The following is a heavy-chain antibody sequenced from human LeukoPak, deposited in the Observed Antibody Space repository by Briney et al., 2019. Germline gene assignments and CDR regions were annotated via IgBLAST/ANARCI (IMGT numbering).Heavy chain of an antibody. Sequence: KSSETLSLTCTVSGGSISTYHWNWIRKSPGKGLKWIGYMQSTGNSNYNPSLKSRVTMSVDTSRNQIVLNLSSVTAADTAVYFCARDKQHSYGRYFDHWGQGTLVTVSS. D-gene: IGHD5-18*01. CDR3: ARDKQHSYGRYFDH. J-gene: IGHJ4*02. V-gene: IGHV4-59*01. CDR1: GGSISTYH. CDR2: MQSTGNS.